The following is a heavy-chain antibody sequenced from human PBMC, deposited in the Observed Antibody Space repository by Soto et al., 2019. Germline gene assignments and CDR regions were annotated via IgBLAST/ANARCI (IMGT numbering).Heavy chain of an antibody. D-gene: IGHD6-6*01. V-gene: IGHV3-13*01. Sequence: GGSLRLSCAASGFTFSSYDMHWVRQATGKGLEWVSAIGTAGDTYYPGSVKGRFTISRENAKNSLYLQMNSLRAEDTAVYYCARDIAARPGRGSGAFDIWGQGTMVTVSS. CDR3: ARDIAARPGRGSGAFDI. CDR2: IGTAGDT. CDR1: GFTFSSYD. J-gene: IGHJ3*02.